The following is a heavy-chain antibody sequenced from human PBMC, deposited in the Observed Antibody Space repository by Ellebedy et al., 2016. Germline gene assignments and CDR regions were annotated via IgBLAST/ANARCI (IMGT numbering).Heavy chain of an antibody. CDR3: ARGSGSYGHAFDI. D-gene: IGHD1-26*01. Sequence: SETLSLIXTVSGYSISSGSYRGWARQPPGKGLEWIGSMYHGGTTYYNPSLKSRVTISIDTSKNQVSLKLSSVTAADTAVYYCARGSGSYGHAFDIWGQGTMVTVSS. J-gene: IGHJ3*02. V-gene: IGHV4-38-2*02. CDR1: GYSISSGSY. CDR2: MYHGGTT.